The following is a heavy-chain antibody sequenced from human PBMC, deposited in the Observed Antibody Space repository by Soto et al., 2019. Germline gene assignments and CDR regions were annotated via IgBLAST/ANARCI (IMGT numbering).Heavy chain of an antibody. CDR3: AKGSRMWTPDY. Sequence: GASVTVSCKTSGYTFTDYAIYWVRQAPGQRLEWLGWISTGNGNTKFSQKFQGRVTITRDTSATTAYMELTSLRSEDTAVYYCAKGSRMWTPDYWGQGTLVTVSS. J-gene: IGHJ4*02. CDR2: ISTGNGNT. D-gene: IGHD2-15*01. CDR1: GYTFTDYA. V-gene: IGHV1-3*04.